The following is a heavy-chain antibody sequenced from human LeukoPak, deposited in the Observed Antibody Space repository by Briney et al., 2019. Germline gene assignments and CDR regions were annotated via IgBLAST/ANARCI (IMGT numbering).Heavy chain of an antibody. D-gene: IGHD6-19*01. CDR3: ARCIAVADSYYMDV. Sequence: SETLSLTCAVSGYSLSSGYYWGWIRQPPGKGLEWSGSIYHSGSTYYNPSLKSRITISVDTSKNQFSLKLSSVTAADTAVYYCARCIAVADSYYMDVWGEGTTVTVSS. J-gene: IGHJ6*03. V-gene: IGHV4-38-2*01. CDR2: IYHSGST. CDR1: GYSLSSGYY.